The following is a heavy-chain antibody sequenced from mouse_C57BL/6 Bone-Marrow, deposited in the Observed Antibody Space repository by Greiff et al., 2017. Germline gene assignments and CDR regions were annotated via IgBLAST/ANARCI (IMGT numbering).Heavy chain of an antibody. CDR2: IRSKSNNYAT. J-gene: IGHJ3*01. Sequence: EVQRVESGGGLVQPKGSLKLSCAASGFSFNTYAMNWVRQAPGKGLEWVARIRSKSNNYATYYADSVKDRFTISRDDSESMLYLQMNNLKTEDTAMYDCVRHNDYDGAWFAYWGQGTLVTVSA. CDR1: GFSFNTYA. CDR3: VRHNDYDGAWFAY. D-gene: IGHD2-4*01. V-gene: IGHV10-1*01.